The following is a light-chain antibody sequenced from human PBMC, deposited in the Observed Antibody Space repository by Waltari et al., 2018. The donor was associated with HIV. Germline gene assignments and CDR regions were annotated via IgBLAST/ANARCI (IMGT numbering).Light chain of an antibody. J-gene: IGKJ4*01. CDR2: GAV. V-gene: IGKV1-39*01. Sequence: DIQMTQSPSSLSASVGDRVTITCRASQSIRHYLNWYKHKPGKDPKLLIYGAVTLQSGVPSRFSGSGSGTDFTLTIFSLQPEAFATYFCQQSYSTLTFGGGTKVEIK. CDR3: QQSYSTLT. CDR1: QSIRHY.